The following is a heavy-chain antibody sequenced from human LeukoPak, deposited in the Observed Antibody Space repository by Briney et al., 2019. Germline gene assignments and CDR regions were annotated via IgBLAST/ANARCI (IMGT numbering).Heavy chain of an antibody. J-gene: IGHJ5*02. Sequence: GGSLRLSCAASGFTFSDYYMSWIRQPPGKGLEGVSYISSSGSTIYYADSVKGRFTISRDNAKNSLYLQMNSLRAEDTAVYYCARVGPIVVVPAATPYLEYNWFDPWGQGTLVTVSS. CDR2: ISSSGSTI. CDR3: ARVGPIVVVPAATPYLEYNWFDP. D-gene: IGHD2-2*01. V-gene: IGHV3-11*01. CDR1: GFTFSDYY.